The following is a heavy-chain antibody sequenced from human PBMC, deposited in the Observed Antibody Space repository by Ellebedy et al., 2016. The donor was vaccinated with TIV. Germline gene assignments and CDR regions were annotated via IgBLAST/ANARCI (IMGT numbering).Heavy chain of an antibody. Sequence: GESLKISCAASGFNFGSAWMNWVRQAPGKGLEWVGRSKSKRDDEVTDYVAPVKGRFTISRDDSKATLYLQMISLKTEDTAVYYCTTDEGGTRYWGQGTLVTVSS. CDR2: SKSKRDDEVT. V-gene: IGHV3-15*07. CDR1: GFNFGSAW. J-gene: IGHJ4*02. CDR3: TTDEGGTRY. D-gene: IGHD2-15*01.